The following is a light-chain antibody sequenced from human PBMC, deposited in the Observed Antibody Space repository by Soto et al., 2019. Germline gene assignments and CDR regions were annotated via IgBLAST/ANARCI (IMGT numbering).Light chain of an antibody. V-gene: IGKV3-15*01. CDR2: GAS. J-gene: IGKJ5*01. CDR3: QQYNNCPII. CDR1: QSVGTL. Sequence: EVDLTQSPATLSVTPGERATLSCRASQSVGTLLAWYHQKPGQAPRLLIYGASTRASTVADRFSGSGSGTDFTLTISSLQSEDFGVYYCQQYNNCPIIFGQGTRLE.